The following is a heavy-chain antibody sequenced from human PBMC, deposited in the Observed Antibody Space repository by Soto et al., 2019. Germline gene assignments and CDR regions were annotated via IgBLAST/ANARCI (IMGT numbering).Heavy chain of an antibody. CDR2: IYPGDSDT. D-gene: IGHD6-13*01. J-gene: IGHJ6*02. CDR3: ARTSAAGKYYYGMDV. Sequence: PGESLKISCKGSGYSFTSYWIGWVRQMPGKGLEWMGIIYPGDSDTRYSPSFQGQVTNSADKSISTAYLQWSSLKASDTAMYYCARTSAAGKYYYGMDVWGQGTTVTSP. V-gene: IGHV5-51*01. CDR1: GYSFTSYW.